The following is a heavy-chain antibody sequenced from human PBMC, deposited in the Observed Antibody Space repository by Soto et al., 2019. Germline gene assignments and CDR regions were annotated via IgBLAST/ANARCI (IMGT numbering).Heavy chain of an antibody. J-gene: IGHJ5*02. CDR3: TSLLYYTPETFFNWFDP. Sequence: QVQLQESGPGLVKPSQTLSLTCTVSGGSINTGGYYWGWIRHLPGEGLEWIGHIFYTGTAYYNPSLRSRATASIDSSGNQFSLHMYSVTAADTTMYYCTSLLYYTPETFFNWFDPWGQGILVTVSS. V-gene: IGHV4-31*03. CDR1: GGSINTGGYY. D-gene: IGHD3-3*01. CDR2: IFYTGTA.